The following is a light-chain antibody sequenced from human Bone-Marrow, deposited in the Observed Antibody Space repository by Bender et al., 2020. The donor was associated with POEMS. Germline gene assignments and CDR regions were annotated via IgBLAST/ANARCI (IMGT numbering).Light chain of an antibody. CDR3: CSKTTSGTPVV. Sequence: QSALTQPASVSGSPGQSITISCTGTSSDVGGYNYVSWYQQHPGKAPKVIIYDVTNRPSGVSNRFSGSKSGNTASLTISGLQVEDEADYYCCSKTTSGTPVVFGGGTKLTVL. V-gene: IGLV2-14*03. CDR1: SSDVGGYNY. CDR2: DVT. J-gene: IGLJ2*01.